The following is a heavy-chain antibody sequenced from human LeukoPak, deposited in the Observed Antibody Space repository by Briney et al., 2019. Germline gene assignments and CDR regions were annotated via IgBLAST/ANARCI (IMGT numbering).Heavy chain of an antibody. CDR1: GFIFSRYW. V-gene: IGHV3-74*01. CDR3: ARGPSVLGAIDN. J-gene: IGHJ4*02. Sequence: PGGSLRLSCAASGFIFSRYWMHWVRQAPGKELVWVSRINNDWSITNSADSVKGRFTISRDNAKDMLYLQMDSLRVEDTAIYYCARGPSVLGAIDNWGQGTLVAVSS. CDR2: INNDWSIT. D-gene: IGHD3-10*01.